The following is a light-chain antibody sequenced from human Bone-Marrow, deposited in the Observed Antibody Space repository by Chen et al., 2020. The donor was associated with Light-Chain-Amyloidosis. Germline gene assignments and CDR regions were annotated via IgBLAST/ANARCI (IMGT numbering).Light chain of an antibody. CDR2: AAS. J-gene: IGKJ5*01. CDR1: QGISSY. Sequence: DIQLTQSPSFLSASVGDRVTITCRASQGISSYLSWYQQKPGKAPKLLIYAASTLKRGVPSRFSGSGSGTEFTLTISSLQPEDYATYYCQQLNSYPRAITFGQGTRLEIK. CDR3: QQLNSYPRAIT. V-gene: IGKV1-9*01.